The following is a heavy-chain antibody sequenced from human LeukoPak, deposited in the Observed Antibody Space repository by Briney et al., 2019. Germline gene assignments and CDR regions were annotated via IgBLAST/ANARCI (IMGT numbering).Heavy chain of an antibody. V-gene: IGHV4-38-2*02. Sequence: PSETLSLTCTVSGYSISSGYYWGWIRQPPGKGLEWIGSIYHSGSTYYNPSLKSRVTISVDTSKNQFSLKLSSVTAADTAVYYCARVGSSSWPYYFDYWGQGTLVTVSS. D-gene: IGHD6-13*01. CDR1: GYSISSGYY. CDR3: ARVGSSSWPYYFDY. CDR2: IYHSGST. J-gene: IGHJ4*02.